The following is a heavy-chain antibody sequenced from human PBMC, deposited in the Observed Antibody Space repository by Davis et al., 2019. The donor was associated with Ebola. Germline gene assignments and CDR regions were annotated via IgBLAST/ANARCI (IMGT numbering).Heavy chain of an antibody. Sequence: PGGSLRLSCAASGFTFSSYAMNWVRQAPGKGLEWVAVISHDANNKDYADSVKGRFTISRDNSKNVLFLEMNSLRPEDTAVYYCARGVYGPFDPWGQGTLVTVSS. CDR3: ARGVYGPFDP. V-gene: IGHV3-30*04. D-gene: IGHD2-8*01. J-gene: IGHJ5*02. CDR2: ISHDANNK. CDR1: GFTFSSYA.